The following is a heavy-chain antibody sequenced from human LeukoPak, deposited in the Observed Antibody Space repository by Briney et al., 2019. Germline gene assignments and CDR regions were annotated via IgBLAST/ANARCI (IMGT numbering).Heavy chain of an antibody. V-gene: IGHV4-38-2*02. D-gene: IGHD3-3*01. CDR3: ARDLGFLEW. CDR1: GYSISSGYY. CDR2: IYTSGST. Sequence: PSETLSLTCAVSGYSISSGYYWGWIRQPPGKGLEWIGRIYTSGSTNYNPSLKSRVTISVDTSKNQFSLKLSSVTAADTAVYYCARDLGFLEWWGQGTLVTVSS. J-gene: IGHJ4*02.